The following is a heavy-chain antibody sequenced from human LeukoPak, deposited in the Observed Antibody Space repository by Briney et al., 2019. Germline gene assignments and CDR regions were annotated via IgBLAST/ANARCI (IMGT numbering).Heavy chain of an antibody. CDR2: IIPIFGTA. CDR3: ARDLDSYYYYMDV. CDR1: GGTFSSYA. Sequence: GASVKVSCKASGGTFSSYAISWVRQAPGQGLEWMGGIIPIFGTANYAQKFQGRVTITADKSTSTAYMELSSLRSEDTAVYYCARDLDSYYYYMDVWGKGTTVTVSS. J-gene: IGHJ6*03. V-gene: IGHV1-69*06.